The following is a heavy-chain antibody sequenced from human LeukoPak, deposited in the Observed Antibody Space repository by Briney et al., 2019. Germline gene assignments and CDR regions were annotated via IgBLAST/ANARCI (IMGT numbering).Heavy chain of an antibody. CDR2: ISGSGGST. CDR3: SKRTWGSGYFDY. J-gene: IGHJ4*02. V-gene: IGHV3-23*01. CDR1: GFTFRNYA. Sequence: PGGSLRLSCAASGFTFRNYAMSWVRQAPGKGLEWVSAISGSGGSTYYADSVKGQFTISRDNSKNTRYLQMNSLRAEDTAVYYCSKRTWGSGYFDYWGQGILVTVSS. D-gene: IGHD7-27*01.